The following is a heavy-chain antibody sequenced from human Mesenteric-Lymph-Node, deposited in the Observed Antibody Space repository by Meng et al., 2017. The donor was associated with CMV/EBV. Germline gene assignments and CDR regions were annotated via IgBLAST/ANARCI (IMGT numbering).Heavy chain of an antibody. CDR3: ARWDGKVSSGLPNWFDP. CDR2: IYYSGST. J-gene: IGHJ5*02. V-gene: IGHV4-39*07. D-gene: IGHD6-19*01. Sequence: SETLSLTCTVSGGSISSSNSYWGWVRQPPGKGLEWIGTIYYSGSTYYTPSLKSRVTVSLHTSKNQFSLKLSSVTAADTAVYYCARWDGKVSSGLPNWFDPWGQGTLVTVSS. CDR1: GGSISSSNSY.